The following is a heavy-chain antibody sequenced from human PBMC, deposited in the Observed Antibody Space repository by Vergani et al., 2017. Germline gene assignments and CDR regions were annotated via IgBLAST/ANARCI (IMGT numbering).Heavy chain of an antibody. D-gene: IGHD3-10*01. CDR1: GGTFSSYA. CDR3: ARTSSISASYYNGEWDY. Sequence: QVQLVQSGAEVKKPGSSVKVSCKASGGTFSSYAISWVRQAPGQGLEWMGIITPGGSTDYGPKFQGRATMTRDTSTRTVYMDLTGLRSDDTAMYYCARTSSISASYYNGEWDYWGQGTLVVVSS. V-gene: IGHV1-69*09. J-gene: IGHJ4*02. CDR2: ITPGGST.